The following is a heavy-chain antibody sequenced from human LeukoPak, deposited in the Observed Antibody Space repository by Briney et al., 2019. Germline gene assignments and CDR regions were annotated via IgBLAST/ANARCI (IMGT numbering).Heavy chain of an antibody. CDR3: ARLPSH. CDR2: ISDREGA. CDR1: GGSISTYD. J-gene: IGHJ4*02. V-gene: IGHV4-59*08. Sequence: SETLSLTCTVSGGSISTYDWSWIRQPPAKEPAWIGNISDREGATHNPSLKSRVSMSIDTSKTHFSLKLTSVTAADTAVYYCARLPSHWGQGTLVTVSS.